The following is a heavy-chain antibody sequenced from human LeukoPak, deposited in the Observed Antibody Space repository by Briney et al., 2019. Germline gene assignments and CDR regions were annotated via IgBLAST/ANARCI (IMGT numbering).Heavy chain of an antibody. Sequence: PSETLSLTCTVSGGSISSYYWSWIRQPPGEGLEWIGYIYYSGSTNYNPSLKSRVTISVDTSKNQFSLKLTSVTAADTAVYYCARHGYSSGSGYFDLWGRGTLVTVSS. J-gene: IGHJ2*01. CDR3: ARHGYSSGSGYFDL. CDR1: GGSISSYY. V-gene: IGHV4-59*08. CDR2: IYYSGST. D-gene: IGHD5-18*01.